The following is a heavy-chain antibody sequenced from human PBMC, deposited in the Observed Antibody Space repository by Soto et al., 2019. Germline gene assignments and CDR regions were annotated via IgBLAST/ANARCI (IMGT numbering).Heavy chain of an antibody. CDR3: ARAHYGDYGYGMDG. D-gene: IGHD4-17*01. CDR1: GGSITRNNNY. J-gene: IGHJ6*02. Sequence: PSETLSLTCTVSGGSITRNNNYWGWIRQPPGKGLEWIGSLYYTDYTDSNPSLRSRVTISVDRSKNQFSLKLSSVTAADTAVYYCARAHYGDYGYGMDGWGQGTKVTVSS. CDR2: LYYTDYT. V-gene: IGHV4-39*07.